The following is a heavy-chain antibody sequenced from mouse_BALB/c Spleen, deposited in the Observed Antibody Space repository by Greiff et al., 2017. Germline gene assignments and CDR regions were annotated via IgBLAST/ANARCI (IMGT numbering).Heavy chain of an antibody. CDR2: SRNKANDYTT. CDR1: GFTFSDFY. Sequence: EVKLMESGGGLVQPGGSLRLSCATSGFTFSDFYMAWVRQPPGKRLEWIAASRNKANDYTTEYSASVKGRFIVSRDTSQSILYLQMNALRAEDTAIYYCARDVKGWYFDVWGAGTTVTVSS. J-gene: IGHJ1*01. V-gene: IGHV7-1*02. CDR3: ARDVKGWYFDV.